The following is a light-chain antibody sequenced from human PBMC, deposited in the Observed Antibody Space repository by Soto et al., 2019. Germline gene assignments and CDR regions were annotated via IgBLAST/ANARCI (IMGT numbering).Light chain of an antibody. CDR2: AAS. J-gene: IGKJ3*01. CDR3: QQSYSTPFT. V-gene: IGKV1-39*01. CDR1: QSISNY. Sequence: DIQMTQSPSSLSASIGDRVTITCRAGQSISNYLHWYQQIPGKAPNLLIYAASILQSGVPSRFSGSGSGTDFTLTINSLQPEDFATYYCQQSYSTPFTFGPGTKVDVK.